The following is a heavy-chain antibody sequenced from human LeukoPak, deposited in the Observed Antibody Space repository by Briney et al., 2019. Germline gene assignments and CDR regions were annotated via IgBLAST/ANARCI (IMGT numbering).Heavy chain of an antibody. CDR2: INPSGGST. J-gene: IGHJ4*02. CDR3: ARGEGTDYSNLYFDY. V-gene: IGHV1-46*01. CDR1: GYTFTSYY. Sequence: GASVKVSCKASGYTFTSYYMHWVRQAPGQGLEWMGIINPSGGSTSYAQKFQGRVTMIRDMSTSTVYMELSSLRSEDTAVYYCARGEGTDYSNLYFDYWGQGTLVTVSS. D-gene: IGHD4-11*01.